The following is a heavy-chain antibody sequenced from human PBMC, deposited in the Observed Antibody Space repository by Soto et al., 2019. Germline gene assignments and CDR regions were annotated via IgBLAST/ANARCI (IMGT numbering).Heavy chain of an antibody. CDR2: VKDGGVT. J-gene: IGHJ4*02. V-gene: IGHV4-34*01. CDR1: GGSFTGYY. Sequence: QVQLQQWGAGLLKPSETLSLTCAVNGGSFTGYYWSWVRQPPGKGLEWIGEVKDGGVTNYSPSLRSXXTXSSXAPKKQFSLKVTSVTAADTAVYYCTRGQEGVVATHWDQGTLVTVSS. CDR3: TRGQEGVVATH. D-gene: IGHD5-12*01.